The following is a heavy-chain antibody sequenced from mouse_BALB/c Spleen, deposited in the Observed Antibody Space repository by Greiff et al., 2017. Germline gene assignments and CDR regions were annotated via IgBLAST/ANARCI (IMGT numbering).Heavy chain of an antibody. Sequence: EVQLQQSGAELVRPGASVKLSCTASGFTIKDYYMHWVTQTPEQGLEWIGWIGPENGDTEYAAKVQGKATMTADTSSNTAYLQLSSLTSEDTAVYYCNANSPEAMDYWGQGTLVTVSA. J-gene: IGHJ4*01. CDR3: NANSPEAMDY. CDR1: GFTIKDYY. V-gene: IGHV14-4*02. CDR2: IGPENGDT.